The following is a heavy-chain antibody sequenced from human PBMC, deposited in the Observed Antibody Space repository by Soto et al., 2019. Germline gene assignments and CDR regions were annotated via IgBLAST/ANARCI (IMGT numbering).Heavy chain of an antibody. J-gene: IGHJ6*02. Sequence: SVKVSCKASGGTFSSYAISWVRQAPGQGLEWMGGIIPIFGTANYAQKFQGRVTITADESTSTAYMELSSLRSEDTAVYYCARGKGVRYPGNYYYGMDVWGQGTTVTVSS. V-gene: IGHV1-69*13. D-gene: IGHD1-20*01. CDR3: ARGKGVRYPGNYYYGMDV. CDR1: GGTFSSYA. CDR2: IIPIFGTA.